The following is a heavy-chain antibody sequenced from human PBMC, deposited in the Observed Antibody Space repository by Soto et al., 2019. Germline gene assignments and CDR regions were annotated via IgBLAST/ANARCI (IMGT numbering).Heavy chain of an antibody. V-gene: IGHV1-69*11. D-gene: IGHD3-3*01. Sequence: QVQLEQSAPEVKKPGSSVKVSCKASGGAFSSYAYNWVRQAPGQGLEWMGGIHPILDTALYAQKFQGRVTITADEATSTTYMELSGLTSEDTAIYYCAAPPVWSGYVFGHWGQGTLVTVSP. CDR2: IHPILDTA. J-gene: IGHJ5*02. CDR1: GGAFSSYA. CDR3: AAPPVWSGYVFGH.